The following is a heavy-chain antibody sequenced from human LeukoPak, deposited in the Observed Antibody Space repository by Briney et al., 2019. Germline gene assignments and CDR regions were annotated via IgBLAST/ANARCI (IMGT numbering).Heavy chain of an antibody. Sequence: GGTLRLSCAASGFTFSNYWMSWVRQAPGKGLEWVANIKEDGSDKYYVDSVKGRFTVSRDNAKNSLYLQMNSLRAEDTAVYYCARDRDWGTDYWGQGTLFTVSS. V-gene: IGHV3-7*05. CDR1: GFTFSNYW. CDR3: ARDRDWGTDY. D-gene: IGHD7-27*01. J-gene: IGHJ4*02. CDR2: IKEDGSDK.